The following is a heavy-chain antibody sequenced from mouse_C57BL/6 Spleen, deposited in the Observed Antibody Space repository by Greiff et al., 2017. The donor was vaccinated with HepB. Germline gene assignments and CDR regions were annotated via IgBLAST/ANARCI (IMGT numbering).Heavy chain of an antibody. D-gene: IGHD2-4*01. CDR1: GYTFTSYW. J-gene: IGHJ4*01. CDR3: AIEGDYVGYAMDY. CDR2: IHPNSGST. V-gene: IGHV1-64*01. Sequence: VQLQQPGAELVKPGASVKLSCKASGYTFTSYWMHWVKQRPGQGLEWIGMIHPNSGSTNYNEKFKSKATLTVDKSSSTASMQLSSLTSEDSAVYSCAIEGDYVGYAMDYWGQGTSVTVSS.